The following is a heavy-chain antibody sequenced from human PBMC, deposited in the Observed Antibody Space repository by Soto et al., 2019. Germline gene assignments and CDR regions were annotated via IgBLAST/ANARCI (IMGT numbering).Heavy chain of an antibody. CDR2: INHSGST. CDR3: ARRLSEGGYYLEYFDY. V-gene: IGHV4-34*01. J-gene: IGHJ4*02. CDR1: GGSFSGYY. D-gene: IGHD3-22*01. Sequence: SETLSLTCAVYGGSFSGYYWSWIRQPPGKGLEWIGEINHSGSTNYNPSLKSRVTISVDTSKNQFSLKLSSVTAADTAVYYCARRLSEGGYYLEYFDYWGQGTLVTVSS.